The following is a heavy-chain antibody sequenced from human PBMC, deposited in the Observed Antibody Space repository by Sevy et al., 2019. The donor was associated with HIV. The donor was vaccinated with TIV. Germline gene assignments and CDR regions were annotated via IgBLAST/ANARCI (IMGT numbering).Heavy chain of an antibody. D-gene: IGHD3-22*01. V-gene: IGHV1-24*01. CDR1: GYTLTQLS. CDR3: AVTKDYYDSSGYPFDY. CDR2: FDPEDDET. Sequence: ASVKVSCKVSGYTLTQLSMHWVRQAPGKGLEWMATFDPEDDETIYAQRLQGRVTMTEDTSTDTAYMELSSLRSDDTAVYYCAVTKDYYDSSGYPFDYWGQGSLVTVSS. J-gene: IGHJ4*02.